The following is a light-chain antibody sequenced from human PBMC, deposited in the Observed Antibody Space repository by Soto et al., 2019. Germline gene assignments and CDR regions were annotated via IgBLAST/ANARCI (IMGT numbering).Light chain of an antibody. CDR1: QSVSSSY. CDR3: QQYGSSLLFT. CDR2: GAS. V-gene: IGKV3-20*01. J-gene: IGKJ3*01. Sequence: EIVLTQSPGTLSLSPGERATLSCRASQSVSSSYLAWYQQKPGQAPRLLIYGASSRATGIPDRFSGRGSGTDFTLTISRLEPEDFAVYYCQQYGSSLLFTCGPGTKVDIK.